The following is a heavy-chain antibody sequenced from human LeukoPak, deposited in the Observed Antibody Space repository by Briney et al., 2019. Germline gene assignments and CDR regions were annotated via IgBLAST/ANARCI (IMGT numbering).Heavy chain of an antibody. V-gene: IGHV3-23*01. Sequence: GGSLRLSCAASGFTFSSYAMSWVRQAPGKGLEWVSAISGSGGSTYYADSVKGRFTISRDNPKNTLYLQMNSLRAEDTAVYYCAKSSYGDYGKSDYWGQGTLVTVSS. D-gene: IGHD4-17*01. CDR1: GFTFSSYA. J-gene: IGHJ4*02. CDR3: AKSSYGDYGKSDY. CDR2: ISGSGGST.